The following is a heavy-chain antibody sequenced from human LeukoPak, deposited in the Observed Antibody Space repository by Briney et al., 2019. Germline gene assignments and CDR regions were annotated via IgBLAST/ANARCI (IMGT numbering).Heavy chain of an antibody. CDR1: GFTFRSHA. V-gene: IGHV3-30*01. Sequence: GGSLRLSCAASGFTFRSHAMHWVRQDPGKGLEWVAVISYDGGNTYYVDSVKGRFTISRDNAKNTLYLQMNSLRPEDTAVNYCARDGLGGAFDIWGQGTTVTVSS. J-gene: IGHJ3*02. CDR3: ARDGLGGAFDI. CDR2: ISYDGGNT.